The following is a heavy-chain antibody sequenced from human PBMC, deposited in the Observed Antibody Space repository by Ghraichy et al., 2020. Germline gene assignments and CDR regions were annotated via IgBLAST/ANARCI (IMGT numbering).Heavy chain of an antibody. CDR2: ISYDGSNK. CDR1: GFTFSSYG. Sequence: GGSLRLSCAASGFTFSSYGMHWVRQAPGKGLEWVAVISYDGSNKYYADSVKGRFTISRDNSKNTLYLQMNSLRAEDTAVYYCAKAGLRYSGYDGRHWGQGTLVTVSS. D-gene: IGHD5-12*01. V-gene: IGHV3-30*18. J-gene: IGHJ4*02. CDR3: AKAGLRYSGYDGRH.